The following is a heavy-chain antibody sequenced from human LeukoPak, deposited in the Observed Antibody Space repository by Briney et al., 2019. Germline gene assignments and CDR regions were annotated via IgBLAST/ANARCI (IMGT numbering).Heavy chain of an antibody. V-gene: IGHV4-59*01. J-gene: IGHJ4*02. CDR3: ARVRCTSTNCDRGVFDY. CDR1: GGSISSYY. D-gene: IGHD2-2*01. CDR2: IYYSGST. Sequence: SETLSLTCTVSGGSISSYYWSWIRQPPGKGLEWIGYIYYSGSTNYNPSLKSRVTISVDTSKNQFSLKLSSVTAADTAVYYCARVRCTSTNCDRGVFDYWGQGTLVTVSS.